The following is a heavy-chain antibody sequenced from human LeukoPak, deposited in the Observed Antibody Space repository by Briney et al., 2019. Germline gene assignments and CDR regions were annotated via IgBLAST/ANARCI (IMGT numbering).Heavy chain of an antibody. CDR3: ARWRGRGWFDP. J-gene: IGHJ5*02. V-gene: IGHV4-34*01. CDR2: INHGGGN. D-gene: IGHD3-3*01. Sequence: GSLRLSCAASGFTFSSYEMNWVRQAPGKGLEWIGEINHGGGNNYNPALKSRVTMSLHTSENHFSLNLSSVTAADTAMYFCARWRGRGWFDPWGQGTLVTVSS. CDR1: GFTFSSYE.